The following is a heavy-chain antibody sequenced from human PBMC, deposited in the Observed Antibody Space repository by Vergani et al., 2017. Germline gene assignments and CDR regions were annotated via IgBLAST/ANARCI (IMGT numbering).Heavy chain of an antibody. CDR3: ARDLLAARPRGYYYYYYMDV. CDR1: GGTFSNYA. V-gene: IGHV1-69*13. Sequence: QVQLVQSGAEVKKPGSSVKVSCKASGGTFSNYAISWVRQAPGQGLEWMGGIIPIFDAANYAQKFQGRVTITADESTSTAYMELSSLRSEDTAVYYCARDLLAARPRGYYYYYYMDVWGKGTTVTVSS. CDR2: IIPIFDAA. D-gene: IGHD6-6*01. J-gene: IGHJ6*03.